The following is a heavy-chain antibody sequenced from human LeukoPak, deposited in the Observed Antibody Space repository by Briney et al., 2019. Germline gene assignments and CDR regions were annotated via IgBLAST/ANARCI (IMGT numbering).Heavy chain of an antibody. V-gene: IGHV1-2*02. D-gene: IGHD3-22*01. CDR1: GGTFSSYA. J-gene: IGHJ4*02. CDR3: ARDDDSSGYYYVQ. CDR2: INPNSGGT. Sequence: GSSVKVSCKASGGTFSSYAISWVRQAPGQGLEWMGWINPNSGGTNYAQKFQGRVTMTRDTSISTAYMELSRLRSDDTAVYYCARDDDSSGYYYVQWGQGTLVTVSS.